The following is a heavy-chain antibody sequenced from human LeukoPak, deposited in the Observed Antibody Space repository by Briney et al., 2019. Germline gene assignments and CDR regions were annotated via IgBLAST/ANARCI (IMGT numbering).Heavy chain of an antibody. CDR3: ARDLPADLYYYGMDV. V-gene: IGHV3-30*03. CDR1: GFTFSSYG. J-gene: IGHJ6*02. CDR2: ISYDGSNK. D-gene: IGHD6-19*01. Sequence: GGSLRLSCAASGFTFSSYGMHWVRQAPGKGLEWVAVISYDGSNKYYADSVKGRFTISRDNSKNTLYLQMNSLRAEDTAVYYCARDLPADLYYYGMDVWGQGTTVTVSS.